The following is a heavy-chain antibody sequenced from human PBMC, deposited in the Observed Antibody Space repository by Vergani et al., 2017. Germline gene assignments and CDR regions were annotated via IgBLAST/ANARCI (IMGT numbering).Heavy chain of an antibody. Sequence: QLQLQESGPGLVKPSETLSLTCTVSGGSISSSSYYWGWLRQPPGKGLEWIGSIYYSGSTYYNPSLKSRVTISVDTSKNKFSLKLSSVTAADTAVYCCATRAYGSGGRCYSAWLGWFDPWSEG. D-gene: IGHD2-15*01. CDR1: GGSISSSSYY. J-gene: IGHJ5*02. V-gene: IGHV4-39*01. CDR2: IYYSGST. CDR3: ATRAYGSGGRCYSAWLGWFDP.